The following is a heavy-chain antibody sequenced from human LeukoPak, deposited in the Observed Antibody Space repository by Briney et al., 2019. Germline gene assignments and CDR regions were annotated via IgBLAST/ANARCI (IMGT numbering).Heavy chain of an antibody. D-gene: IGHD3-22*01. V-gene: IGHV3-53*05. CDR3: ARPVRYYDSSGPDY. J-gene: IGHJ4*02. CDR1: GFTVSSNY. Sequence: GGSLRLSCAASGFTVSSNYMSWVRQAPGKGLEWVSVIYSGGSTYYADSVKGRFTVSRDNSKNTLYLQMNSLRAEDTAVYYCARPVRYYDSSGPDYWGQGTLVTVSS. CDR2: IYSGGST.